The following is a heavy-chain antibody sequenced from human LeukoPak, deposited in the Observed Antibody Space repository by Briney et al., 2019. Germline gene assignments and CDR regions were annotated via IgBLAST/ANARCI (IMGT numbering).Heavy chain of an antibody. V-gene: IGHV1-2*02. J-gene: IGHJ4*02. CDR1: GYTFTVYY. CDR3: ARGLIGIDY. Sequence: GASVNVSRKPSGYTFTVYYMHWVRQAPGQGLEWMGWINPNSGGTNYAQKFQGRVTMTRDTSISAAYMELSRLRSDDTAVYYCARGLIGIDYWGQGTLVTVSS. CDR2: INPNSGGT. D-gene: IGHD3-22*01.